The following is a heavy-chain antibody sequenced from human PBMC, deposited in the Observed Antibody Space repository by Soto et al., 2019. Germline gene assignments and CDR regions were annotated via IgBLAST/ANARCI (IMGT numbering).Heavy chain of an antibody. V-gene: IGHV3-33*06. CDR1: GFIFSSYG. D-gene: IGHD6-19*01. CDR2: IWYDGSNT. Sequence: GGSLRLSCAASGFIFSSYGMHWVRQAPGKGLEWVAGIWYDGSNTFYSDAVKGRFSISRDNSKNTVDLQMNSLRAEDTAVYYCAKSIAVAQGWLDTWGQGIKVNV. J-gene: IGHJ4*02. CDR3: AKSIAVAQGWLDT.